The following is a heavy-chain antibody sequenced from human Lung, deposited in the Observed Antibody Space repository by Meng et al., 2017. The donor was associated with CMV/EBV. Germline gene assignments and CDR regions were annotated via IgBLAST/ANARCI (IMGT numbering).Heavy chain of an antibody. V-gene: IGHV1-18*01. CDR2: INAYNGDT. CDR3: ARVEVGITSGDY. D-gene: IGHD1-26*01. J-gene: IGHJ4*02. Sequence: GQLVQSGVEVKKPGASVKVACKASGYTFTNYGITGVRQAPGQGLEWMGWINAYNGDTNYAQTLQGRVTMTTDTSTSTAYVELRSLRSDDTAVYYCARVEVGITSGDYWGQGTLVTVSS. CDR1: GYTFTNYG.